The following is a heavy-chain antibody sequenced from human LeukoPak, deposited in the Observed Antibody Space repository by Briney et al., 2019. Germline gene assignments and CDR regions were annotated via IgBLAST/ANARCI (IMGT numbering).Heavy chain of an antibody. V-gene: IGHV5-51*01. CDR3: ARRDGEYFFDF. CDR1: GYIFTKYS. Sequence: GESLKISCKASGYIFTKYSIGWVRQMPGKGLEWMGVIYPSSSGSRYSPSFQGQVTISADKSITTAYPQWSSLKASDTAMYYCARRDGEYFFDFWGQGTLVTVSP. CDR2: IYPSSSGS. D-gene: IGHD4-17*01. J-gene: IGHJ4*02.